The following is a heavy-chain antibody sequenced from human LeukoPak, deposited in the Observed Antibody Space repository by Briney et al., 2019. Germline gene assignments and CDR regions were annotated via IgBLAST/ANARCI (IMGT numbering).Heavy chain of an antibody. CDR3: ANERFGELAH. CDR1: GFTFSNHG. Sequence: GGTLRLSCAASGFTFSNHGMNWVRQAPGKGLEWVSGISPSGDITYYADSVKGRFTISRDNSKNTLYLQMNSLRAEDTAVYYCANERFGELAHWGQGTLVTVSS. D-gene: IGHD3-10*01. V-gene: IGHV3-23*01. J-gene: IGHJ4*02. CDR2: ISPSGDIT.